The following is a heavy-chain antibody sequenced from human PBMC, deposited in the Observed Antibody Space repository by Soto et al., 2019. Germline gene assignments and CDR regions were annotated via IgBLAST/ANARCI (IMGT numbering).Heavy chain of an antibody. Sequence: GGSLRLSCAASGFTFSSYAMHWVRQAPGKGLEWVAVISYDGSNKYYADSVKGRFTISRDNSKNTLYLQMNSLRAEDTAVYYCARGRYCGGDCYSGIFDYWGQGTLVTVSS. D-gene: IGHD2-21*02. V-gene: IGHV3-30-3*01. CDR3: ARGRYCGGDCYSGIFDY. CDR2: ISYDGSNK. CDR1: GFTFSSYA. J-gene: IGHJ4*02.